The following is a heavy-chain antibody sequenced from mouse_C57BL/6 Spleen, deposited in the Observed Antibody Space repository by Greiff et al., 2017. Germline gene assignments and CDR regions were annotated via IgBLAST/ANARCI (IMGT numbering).Heavy chain of an antibody. J-gene: IGHJ1*03. V-gene: IGHV1-82*01. CDR1: GYAFSSSW. D-gene: IGHD1-1*01. CDR3: AREGITTVVRYFDV. Sequence: QVQLQQSGPELVKPGASVKISCKASGYAFSSSWMNWVKQRPGKGLEWIGRIYPGDGDTNYNGKFKGKATLTADKSSSTAYMQLSSLTSEDSAVYVCAREGITTVVRYFDVWGTGTTVTVSS. CDR2: IYPGDGDT.